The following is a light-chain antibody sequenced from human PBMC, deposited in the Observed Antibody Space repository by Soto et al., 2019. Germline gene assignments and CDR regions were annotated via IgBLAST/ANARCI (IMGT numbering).Light chain of an antibody. CDR3: QQYNNWPPIT. Sequence: EIVMTQSPATLSVSPGERATLSCRASQSVRSDYFAWYQQKPGQAPRVIIFGVSTRATGIPARFSGSGSGTEFTLTISSLQSEDFAVYYCQQYNNWPPITFGQGTRLEIK. CDR1: QSVRSD. V-gene: IGKV3-15*01. J-gene: IGKJ5*01. CDR2: GVS.